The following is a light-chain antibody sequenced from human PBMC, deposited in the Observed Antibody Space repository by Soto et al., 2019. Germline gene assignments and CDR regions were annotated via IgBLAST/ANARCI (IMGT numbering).Light chain of an antibody. J-gene: IGLJ3*02. CDR1: SSNIGAGYD. Sequence: QSVLTQPPSVSGAPGQRVTISCTGCSSNIGAGYDVHWYQQLPGTAPKLLIYGNSNRPSGGPDRFSGSKSGTSDSLAITGLQAEDEADYYCQSYDSSLSGYWVFGGGTMLTVL. CDR3: QSYDSSLSGYWV. V-gene: IGLV1-40*01. CDR2: GNS.